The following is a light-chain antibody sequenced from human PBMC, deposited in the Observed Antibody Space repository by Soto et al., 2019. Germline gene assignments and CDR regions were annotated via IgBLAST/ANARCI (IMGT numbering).Light chain of an antibody. J-gene: IGKJ4*01. CDR1: QSDSSD. Sequence: EIVLTQSPATLSLSPGERATFSCRASQSDSSDLVWYQQKPGQAPRLLIYDASNRATGIPARFSGSGSGTDFTLTIISLEPEDFAVYYCQQRSNWPPLTFGGGTKVEIK. CDR2: DAS. V-gene: IGKV3-11*01. CDR3: QQRSNWPPLT.